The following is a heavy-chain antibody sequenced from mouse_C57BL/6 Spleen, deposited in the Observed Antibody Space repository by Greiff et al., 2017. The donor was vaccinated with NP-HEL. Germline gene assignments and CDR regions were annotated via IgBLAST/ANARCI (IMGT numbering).Heavy chain of an antibody. CDR3: ARSSMVTTEYAMDY. Sequence: QVQLKESGAELVRPGTSVKVSCKASGYAFTNYLIEWVKQRPGQGLEWIGVINPGSGGTNYNEKFKGKATLTADKSSSTAYMQLSSLTSEDSAVYFCARSSMVTTEYAMDYWGQGTSVTVSS. CDR1: GYAFTNYL. CDR2: INPGSGGT. D-gene: IGHD2-2*01. V-gene: IGHV1-54*01. J-gene: IGHJ4*01.